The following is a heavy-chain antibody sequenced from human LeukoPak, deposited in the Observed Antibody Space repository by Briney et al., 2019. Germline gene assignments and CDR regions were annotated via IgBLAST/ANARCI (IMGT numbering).Heavy chain of an antibody. J-gene: IGHJ4*02. D-gene: IGHD6-13*01. Sequence: GGSLRLSCAASGFTFDDYGMSWVRQAPGKGLEWVSGINWNGGSTGYADSVKGRFTISRDNAKNSLYLQTNSLRAEDTAVYYCARKNIAAAAFDFWGQGTLVTVSS. V-gene: IGHV3-20*04. CDR2: INWNGGST. CDR1: GFTFDDYG. CDR3: ARKNIAAAAFDF.